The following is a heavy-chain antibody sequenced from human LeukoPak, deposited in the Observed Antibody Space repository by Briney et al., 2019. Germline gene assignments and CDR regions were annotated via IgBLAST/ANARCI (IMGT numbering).Heavy chain of an antibody. CDR2: IYYSGST. CDR1: GGSISSYY. D-gene: IGHD2-21*02. J-gene: IGHJ2*01. Sequence: SETLSLTCTVSGGSISSYYWSWIRQPPGKGLEWIGYIYYSGSTNYNPSLKSRVTISVDTSKNQFSLKLSSVTAADTAVYYCARPREAYCGGDCPSWYFDLWGRGTLVTVSS. CDR3: ARPREAYCGGDCPSWYFDL. V-gene: IGHV4-59*01.